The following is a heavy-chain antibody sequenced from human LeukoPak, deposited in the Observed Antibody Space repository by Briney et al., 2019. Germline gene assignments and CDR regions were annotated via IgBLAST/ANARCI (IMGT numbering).Heavy chain of an antibody. CDR3: AIDSSGSGPFDY. D-gene: IGHD1-26*01. V-gene: IGHV1-69*04. CDR2: IIPILGIA. J-gene: IGHJ4*02. CDR1: GGTFSSYT. Sequence: SVKVSCKASGGTFSSYTISWVRQAPGQGLEWMGRIIPILGIANYTQKFQGRVTITADKSTSTAYMELRSLRSDDTAVYYCAIDSSGSGPFDYWGQGTLVTVSS.